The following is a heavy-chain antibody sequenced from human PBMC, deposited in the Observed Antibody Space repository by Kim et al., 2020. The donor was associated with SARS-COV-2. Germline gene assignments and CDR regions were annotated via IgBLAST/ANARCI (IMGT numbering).Heavy chain of an antibody. V-gene: IGHV4-31*02. Sequence: SFNPSLQSRVTISVDTSKNQFSRKLSSVTAADTAVYYCARGRSSRDPFDYWGQGTLVTVSS. CDR3: ARGRSSRDPFDY. D-gene: IGHD2-2*01. J-gene: IGHJ4*02.